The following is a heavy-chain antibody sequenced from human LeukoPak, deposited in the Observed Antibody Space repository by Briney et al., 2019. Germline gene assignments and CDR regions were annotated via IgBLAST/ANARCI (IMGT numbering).Heavy chain of an antibody. D-gene: IGHD6-6*01. Sequence: ASVKVSCKASGYTFTSYDINWVRQATGQGLEWMGWMNPNSGNTGYAQKFQGRVTMTRNTSIGTAYMELSSLRSEDTAVYYCARGRWYSSSSDYYYYYMDVWGKGTTVTVSS. CDR1: GYTFTSYD. J-gene: IGHJ6*03. CDR2: MNPNSGNT. V-gene: IGHV1-8*01. CDR3: ARGRWYSSSSDYYYYYMDV.